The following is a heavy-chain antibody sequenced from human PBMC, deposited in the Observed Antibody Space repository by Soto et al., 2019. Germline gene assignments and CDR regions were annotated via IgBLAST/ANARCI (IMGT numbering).Heavy chain of an antibody. CDR2: SYYSGST. V-gene: IGHV4-59*08. CDR3: ARNETLLVDYDY. CDR1: GGSISSYY. J-gene: IGHJ4*02. Sequence: QVQLQESGPGLVKPSETLSLTCTVSGGSISSYYWSWIRQPPGKGLEWIGSSYYSGSTNYNPSLKRRVTISVDTSKNQYSLKLSSVTAADTAVYYCARNETLLVDYDYRGQGTLVTVSS. D-gene: IGHD4-17*01.